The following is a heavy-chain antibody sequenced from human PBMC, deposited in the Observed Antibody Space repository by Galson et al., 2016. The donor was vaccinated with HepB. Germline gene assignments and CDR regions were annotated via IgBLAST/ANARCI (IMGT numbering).Heavy chain of an antibody. D-gene: IGHD3-9*01. CDR1: GYIFTNYA. Sequence: SVKVSCKASGYIFTNYAMHWVRQAPGQRLELVGWISTGNENTKYSQNFQGRVAFTRDTSASTAYMELTSLRSEDTAVYYCAALDLGDYWGQGTLVTVSS. CDR3: AALDLGDY. V-gene: IGHV1-3*04. CDR2: ISTGNENT. J-gene: IGHJ4*02.